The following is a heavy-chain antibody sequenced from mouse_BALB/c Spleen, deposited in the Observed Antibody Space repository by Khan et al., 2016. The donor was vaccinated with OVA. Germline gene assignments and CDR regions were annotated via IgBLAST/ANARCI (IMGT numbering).Heavy chain of an antibody. D-gene: IGHD2-14*01. CDR1: GYTFTSYV. CDR2: IYPFNDDT. J-gene: IGHJ2*01. V-gene: IGHV1S136*01. CDR3: AKNDRSDVYFDY. Sequence: VQLKQSSPELVKPGASVKMSCKASGYTFTSYVMHWVKQKPEQGLEWVGYIYPFNDDTQYNEKLKGKATLPSAQSSHTAYMALSSLTSTVSAVYRCAKNDRSDVYFDYWGQGTTLTVSS.